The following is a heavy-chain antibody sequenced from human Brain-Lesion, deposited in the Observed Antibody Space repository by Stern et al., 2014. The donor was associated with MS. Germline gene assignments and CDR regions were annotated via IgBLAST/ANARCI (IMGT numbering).Heavy chain of an antibody. Sequence: QLVQYGAEVKKPGASVKVSCKVSGYTLTELSMHWVRQAPRKGLEWMGGFDPEAGETIYAQKFQGRVTMTEDTSTDTAYMELSSLRSEDTAVYYCATLSPGAGGNYYRHFDYWGQGTLVTVSS. D-gene: IGHD1-26*01. CDR3: ATLSPGAGGNYYRHFDY. J-gene: IGHJ4*02. V-gene: IGHV1-24*01. CDR1: GYTLTELS. CDR2: FDPEAGET.